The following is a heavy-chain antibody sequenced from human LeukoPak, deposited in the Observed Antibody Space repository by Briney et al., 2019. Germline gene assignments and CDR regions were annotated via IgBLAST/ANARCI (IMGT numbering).Heavy chain of an antibody. V-gene: IGHV3-21*01. CDR2: ITTSSTYT. Sequence: GGSLRLSCAASGFTVSSNYMSWVRQAPGKGLEWISSITTSSTYTFYADSVKGRFTISRDNARNSLYLQMNSLTAEDTAVYYCARDPYSGAYGNTYYYYMDVWGKGTTVTISS. CDR3: ARDPYSGAYGNTYYYYMDV. CDR1: GFTVSSNY. J-gene: IGHJ6*03. D-gene: IGHD1-26*01.